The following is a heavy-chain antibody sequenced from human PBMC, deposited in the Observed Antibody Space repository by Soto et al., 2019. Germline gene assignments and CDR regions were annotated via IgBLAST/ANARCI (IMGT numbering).Heavy chain of an antibody. CDR3: ARRWG. CDR2: IYSGGTT. Sequence: EVQLVESGGGLVQPGGSLRLSCAASGFIVSSNYMSWVRQAPGKGPEWVALIYSGGTTHYAESVKGRFTISRDKSKNTLYLQMNSLRAEDTAVYYCARRWGWGQGTMVTVSS. J-gene: IGHJ3*01. CDR1: GFIVSSNY. D-gene: IGHD1-26*01. V-gene: IGHV3-66*01.